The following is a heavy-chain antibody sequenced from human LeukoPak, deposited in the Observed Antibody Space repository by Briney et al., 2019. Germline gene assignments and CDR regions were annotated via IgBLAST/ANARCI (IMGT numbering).Heavy chain of an antibody. J-gene: IGHJ4*02. CDR1: GFTFSYYF. Sequence: PGGSLRLSCAASGFTFSYYFMNWVRQVPGKGLEWVSSISSSGVYISYGDSLKGRFTISRDNAQNSLYLQMSSLAAEDTAMYYCVRAAWSGLPVRSPAYFDFWGQGTLGTVSS. CDR2: ISSSGVYI. D-gene: IGHD2-21*02. CDR3: VRAAWSGLPVRSPAYFDF. V-gene: IGHV3-21*01.